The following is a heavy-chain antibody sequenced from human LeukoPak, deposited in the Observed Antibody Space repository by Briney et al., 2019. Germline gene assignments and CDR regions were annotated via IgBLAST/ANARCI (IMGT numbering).Heavy chain of an antibody. V-gene: IGHV1-69*04. CDR3: ARDDDRAREIDY. D-gene: IGHD3-22*01. Sequence: SVKVSCKASTCTFSKYAISWVRQAPGQGLEWMGRIIPILNITHYAQKFQGRVTIAADKSTSTAYMELSSLRSEDTAMYYCARDDDRAREIDYWGQGTLVTVSS. J-gene: IGHJ4*02. CDR2: IIPILNIT. CDR1: TCTFSKYA.